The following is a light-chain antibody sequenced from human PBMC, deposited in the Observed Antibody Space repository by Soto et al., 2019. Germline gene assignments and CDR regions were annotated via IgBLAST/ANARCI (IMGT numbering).Light chain of an antibody. CDR3: CSYSGSYTWV. Sequence: QSALTQPRSVSGSPGQSVTISCTGTSSDVGGYNYVSWYQQHPGKAPKLMIYDVSKWPSGVPDRFSGSKSGNTASLTISGLLAEDEAHYYCCSYSGSYTWVFGGGTKLTVL. CDR2: DVS. J-gene: IGLJ3*02. V-gene: IGLV2-11*01. CDR1: SSDVGGYNY.